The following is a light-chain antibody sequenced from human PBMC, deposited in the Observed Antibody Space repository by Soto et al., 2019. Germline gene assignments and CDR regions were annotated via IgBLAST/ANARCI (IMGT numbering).Light chain of an antibody. J-gene: IGKJ1*01. CDR2: DAS. CDR1: QSVTNNY. Sequence: DIVLTQSPGTLSLSPGERATLSYRASQSVTNNYLAWYQQKPGQAPRLLIADASRRATGIPDRFSGSGSGTDFTLTISRLEPEDFAVYYCQQCARSPLTFGQGTKVEMK. CDR3: QQCARSPLT. V-gene: IGKV3-20*01.